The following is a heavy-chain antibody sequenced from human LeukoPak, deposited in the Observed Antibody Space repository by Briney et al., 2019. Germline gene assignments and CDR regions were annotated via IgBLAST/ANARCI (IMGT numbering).Heavy chain of an antibody. CDR2: INYNGVYA. Sequence: PGGSLRLSCAASGFKFDDYGLSWVRQAPGKGLEWVSAINYNGVYANYADSVQGRFTISRDDARNSLYLQMNILRAEDTALYFCARDPTRRLGYFDPWGRGTLVTVSS. V-gene: IGHV3-20*04. J-gene: IGHJ2*01. CDR1: GFKFDDYG. CDR3: ARDPTRRLGYFDP.